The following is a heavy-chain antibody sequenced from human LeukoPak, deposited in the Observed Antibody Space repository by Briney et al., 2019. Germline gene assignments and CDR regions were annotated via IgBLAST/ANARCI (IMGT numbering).Heavy chain of an antibody. CDR1: GGTFSSYA. D-gene: IGHD2-2*01. CDR3: ARHRFPLGDQLQTIYYYYGMDV. V-gene: IGHV1-69*13. J-gene: IGHJ6*02. Sequence: SVKVYCKASGGTFSSYAISWVRQAPGQGLEWMGGIIPIFGTANYAQKFQGRVTITADESTSTAYMELSSLRSEDTAVYYCARHRFPLGDQLQTIYYYYGMDVWGQGTTVTVSS. CDR2: IIPIFGTA.